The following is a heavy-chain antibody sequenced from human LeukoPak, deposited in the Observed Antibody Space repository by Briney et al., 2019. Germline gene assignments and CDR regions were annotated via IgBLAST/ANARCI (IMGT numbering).Heavy chain of an antibody. D-gene: IGHD6-13*01. V-gene: IGHV3-23*01. CDR1: GFTFSSYA. J-gene: IGHJ5*02. Sequence: GGSLRPSCAASGFTFSSYAMSWVRQAPGKGLEWVSAISGSGGSTYYADSLKGRFTISRDNSKNTLYLQMNSLRAEDTAVYYCAHPTEYSSSWYGNWFDPWGQGTLVTVSS. CDR3: AHPTEYSSSWYGNWFDP. CDR2: ISGSGGST.